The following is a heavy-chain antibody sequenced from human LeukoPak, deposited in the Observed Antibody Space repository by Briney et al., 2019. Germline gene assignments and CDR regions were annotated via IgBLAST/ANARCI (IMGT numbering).Heavy chain of an antibody. CDR2: IYYSGST. D-gene: IGHD6-13*01. V-gene: IGHV4-61*01. CDR3: ARDFLSTSGLAAAGAPYYYYYYGMDV. Sequence: SETLSLTCTVSGGSVSSGSYYWSWIRQPPGKGLEWIGYIYYSGSTNYNPSLKSRVTISVDTSKNQFSLKLSSVTAADTAVYYCARDFLSTSGLAAAGAPYYYYYYGMDVWGKGTTVTVSS. J-gene: IGHJ6*04. CDR1: GGSVSSGSYY.